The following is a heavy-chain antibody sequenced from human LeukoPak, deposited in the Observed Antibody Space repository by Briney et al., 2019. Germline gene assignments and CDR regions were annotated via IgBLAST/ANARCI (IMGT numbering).Heavy chain of an antibody. Sequence: GGSLRLSCGASGFTFSSYWMSWVRQAPGKGLEWVANIKQDGSEKYYVDSVKGRFTISRDNAKNSLYLQMNSLRAEDTAVYYCASQYDYVWGSYRYFDYWGQGTLVTVSS. CDR3: ASQYDYVWGSYRYFDY. J-gene: IGHJ4*02. D-gene: IGHD3-16*02. CDR1: GFTFSSYW. V-gene: IGHV3-7*01. CDR2: IKQDGSEK.